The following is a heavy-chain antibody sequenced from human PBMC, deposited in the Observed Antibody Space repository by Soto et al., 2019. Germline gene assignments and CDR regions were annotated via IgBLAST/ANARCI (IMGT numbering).Heavy chain of an antibody. J-gene: IGHJ5*02. CDR2: INHSGVT. D-gene: IGHD2-2*02. V-gene: IGHV4-34*01. CDR3: AREVIDCSSTSCYSVWLDP. Sequence: ETLSLTCTVSGGSFGSYYCSWIRQSPGKGLEWIGDINHSGVTNYNPSLKSRVTISIDTSKNQFSLRLTSMTAADTAVYYCAREVIDCSSTSCYSVWLDPWGQGTLVTVSS. CDR1: GGSFGSYY.